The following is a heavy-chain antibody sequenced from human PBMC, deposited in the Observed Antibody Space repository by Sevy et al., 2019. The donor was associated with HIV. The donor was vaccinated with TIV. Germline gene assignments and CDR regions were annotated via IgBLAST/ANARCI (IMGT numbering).Heavy chain of an antibody. CDR1: GLTFISFSSSS. CDR3: ARDRGVGTSSYGMDV. CDR2: ISSAGTYI. V-gene: IGHV3-21*01. J-gene: IGHJ6*02. Sequence: GGSLRLSCAASGLTFISFSSSSMNWVRQAPGKGLEWVSSISSAGTYIYYADSMKGRFTISRDNAKSSVYLQMNSRRAEDTAVYYCARDRGVGTSSYGMDVWGQGTTVTVSS. D-gene: IGHD1-26*01.